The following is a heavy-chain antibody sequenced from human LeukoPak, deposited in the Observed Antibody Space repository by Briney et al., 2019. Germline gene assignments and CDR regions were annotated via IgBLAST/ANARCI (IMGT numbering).Heavy chain of an antibody. D-gene: IGHD3-3*01. Sequence: GASVKVSCKASGYTFTSYYMHWVRQAPGQGLEWMGIINPSGGSTSYAQKFQGRVTTTRDTSTSTVYMELSSLRSEDTAVYYCARVRLEWLLPWYFDLWGRGTLVTVSS. V-gene: IGHV1-46*01. J-gene: IGHJ2*01. CDR3: ARVRLEWLLPWYFDL. CDR2: INPSGGST. CDR1: GYTFTSYY.